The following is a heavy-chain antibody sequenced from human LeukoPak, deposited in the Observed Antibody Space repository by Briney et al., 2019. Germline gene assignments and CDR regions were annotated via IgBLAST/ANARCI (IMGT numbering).Heavy chain of an antibody. CDR1: GGFFSGYY. V-gene: IGHV4-34*01. Sequence: SETLSLTCAVYGGFFSGYYWSWIRQPPGKGLEWIGEINHSGSTNYNPSLKSRVTISVDTSKNQFSLKLSSVTAADTAVYYCARGRDRYPFVYWGQGTLVTVSS. CDR2: INHSGST. D-gene: IGHD2-2*02. J-gene: IGHJ4*02. CDR3: ARGRDRYPFVY.